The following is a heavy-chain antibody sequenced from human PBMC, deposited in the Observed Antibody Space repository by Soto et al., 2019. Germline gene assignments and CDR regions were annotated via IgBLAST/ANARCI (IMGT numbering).Heavy chain of an antibody. J-gene: IGHJ5*02. D-gene: IGHD1-20*01. Sequence: GASVKVSCKASGNTVPNYAIHWVRQAPGQRLEWMGWINGGNGNTYYSERFQGRVTFTRDTSAGTVYMQLSSLTSEDTAVYYCARTVGNWNDSIGWFDPWGQGTLVTVSS. V-gene: IGHV1-3*01. CDR2: INGGNGNT. CDR1: GNTVPNYA. CDR3: ARTVGNWNDSIGWFDP.